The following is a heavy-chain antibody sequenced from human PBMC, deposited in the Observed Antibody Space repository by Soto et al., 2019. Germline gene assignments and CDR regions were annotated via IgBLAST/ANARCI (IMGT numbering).Heavy chain of an antibody. V-gene: IGHV1-69*01. Sequence: QVQLVQSGAEVKKPGSSVKVSCKASGGIFSRYAISWVRQAPGQGLEWMGGFIPLFGTPNYAQKFQGRVTITADESTSTAYMEVSSLNSDDTAVYYWAGGGIDAQVDPWSQGSLVTVSS. J-gene: IGHJ5*02. CDR3: AGGGIDAQVDP. CDR2: FIPLFGTP. D-gene: IGHD2-15*01. CDR1: GGIFSRYA.